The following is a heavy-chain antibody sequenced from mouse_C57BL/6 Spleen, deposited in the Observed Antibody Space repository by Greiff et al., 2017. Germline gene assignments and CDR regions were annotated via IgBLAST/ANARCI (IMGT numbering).Heavy chain of an antibody. CDR3: TTLGRSY. V-gene: IGHV14-4*01. Sequence: EVKLQESGAELVRPGASVKLSCTASGFNIKDDYMHWVKQRPEQGLEWIGWIDPENGDTEYASKFQGKATITADTSSNTAYLQRSSLTSEDTAVYYCTTLGRSYWGQGTTLTVSS. D-gene: IGHD4-1*01. CDR1: GFNIKDDY. J-gene: IGHJ2*01. CDR2: IDPENGDT.